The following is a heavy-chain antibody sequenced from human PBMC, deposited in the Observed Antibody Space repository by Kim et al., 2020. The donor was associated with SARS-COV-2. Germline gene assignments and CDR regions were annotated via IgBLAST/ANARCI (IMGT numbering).Heavy chain of an antibody. CDR1: GGTFSSYA. V-gene: IGHV1-69*13. CDR3: ARDGPNCTGGVCYEVWYFDL. J-gene: IGHJ2*01. D-gene: IGHD2-8*02. CDR2: IIPIFGTA. Sequence: SVKVSCKASGGTFSSYAISWVRQAPGQGLEWMGGIIPIFGTANYAQKFQGRVTITADESTSTAYMELSSLRSEDTAVYYCARDGPNCTGGVCYEVWYFDLWGRGTLVTVSS.